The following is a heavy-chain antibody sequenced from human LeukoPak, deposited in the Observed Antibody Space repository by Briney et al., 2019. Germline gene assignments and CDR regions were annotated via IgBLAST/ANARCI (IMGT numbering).Heavy chain of an antibody. V-gene: IGHV4-39*01. CDR1: GGSISSSSYY. CDR2: IYHSGST. D-gene: IGHD3-22*01. J-gene: IGHJ2*01. CDR3: ARLVYTMIAVVITDFDL. Sequence: SETLSLTCTVSGGSISSSSYYWGWIRQPPGKGLEWIGSIYHSGSTYYNPSLKSRVTISVDTSKNQFSLKLSSVTAADTAVYYCARLVYTMIAVVITDFDLWGRGALVTVSS.